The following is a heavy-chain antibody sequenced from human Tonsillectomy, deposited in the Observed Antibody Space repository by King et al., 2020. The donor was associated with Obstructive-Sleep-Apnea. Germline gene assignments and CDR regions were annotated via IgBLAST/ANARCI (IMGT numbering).Heavy chain of an antibody. CDR2: IQSVGSNK. D-gene: IGHD3-22*01. V-gene: IGHV3-30*02. Sequence: VQLVESGGGVVQPGGSLRLSCAASGFTLRNYGMHWVRQAPGPGLEWVAFIQSVGSNKYYGDSVKGRFTISRDNSKNTLYVQMNSLRTEDTAVYYCAKESYSDSTWGQGTLVTVSS. J-gene: IGHJ4*02. CDR1: GFTLRNYG. CDR3: AKESYSDST.